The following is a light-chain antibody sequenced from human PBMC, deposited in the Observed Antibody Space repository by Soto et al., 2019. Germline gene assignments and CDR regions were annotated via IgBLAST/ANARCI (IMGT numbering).Light chain of an antibody. CDR3: SSFTSSSTVV. CDR1: SSDVGIYKY. V-gene: IGLV2-14*01. J-gene: IGLJ2*01. CDR2: EVT. Sequence: QSALTQTASVSGSPRQSITISCTGTSSDVGIYKYVSWYQQHPGKAPNLMIYEVTTRPSGVSDRCSGSKSGNTASLTISGLQAEDEADYYCSSFTSSSTVVFGGGTKLTVL.